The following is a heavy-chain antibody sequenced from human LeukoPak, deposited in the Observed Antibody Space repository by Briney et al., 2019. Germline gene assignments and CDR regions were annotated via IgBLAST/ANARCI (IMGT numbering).Heavy chain of an antibody. CDR3: AGLARLTLIRGVTGYHSLDV. Sequence: SETLSLTCTVSGGSINSFYWSWIRQPPGGGLEWIGYIYYSGTTNYNPSLKSRVTISVDASKNQFSLWLSSVTAPDTAVYYCAGLARLTLIRGVTGYHSLDVWGKGTKVTVSS. CDR1: GGSINSFY. D-gene: IGHD3-10*01. V-gene: IGHV4-59*01. CDR2: IYYSGTT. J-gene: IGHJ6*04.